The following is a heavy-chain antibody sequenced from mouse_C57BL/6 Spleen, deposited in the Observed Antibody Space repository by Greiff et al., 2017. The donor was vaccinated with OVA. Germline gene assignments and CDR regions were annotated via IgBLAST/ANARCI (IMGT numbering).Heavy chain of an antibody. V-gene: IGHV1-50*01. CDR2: IDPSDSYT. J-gene: IGHJ4*01. Sequence: VKLQQPGAELVKPGASVKLSCKASGYTFTSYWMQWVKQRPGQGLEWIGEIDPSDSYTNYNQKFKGKATLTVDTSSSTAYMQLSSLTSEDSAVYYCASLRGAMDYWGQGTSVTVSS. CDR3: ASLRGAMDY. CDR1: GYTFTSYW.